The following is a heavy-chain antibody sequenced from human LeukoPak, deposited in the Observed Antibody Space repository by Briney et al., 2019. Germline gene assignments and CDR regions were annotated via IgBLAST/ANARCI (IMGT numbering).Heavy chain of an antibody. CDR2: ISGSGGST. J-gene: IGHJ4*02. D-gene: IGHD2-21*02. CDR3: AKDRRIAVVTAAPRLFDY. CDR1: GFTFSSYA. V-gene: IGHV3-23*01. Sequence: GGSLRLSCAASGFTFSSYAMSWVRQAPGKGLEWVSAISGSGGSTYYADSVKGRFTISRDNSKNTLYLQMNSLRAEDTAVYYCAKDRRIAVVTAAPRLFDYWGQGTLVTVSS.